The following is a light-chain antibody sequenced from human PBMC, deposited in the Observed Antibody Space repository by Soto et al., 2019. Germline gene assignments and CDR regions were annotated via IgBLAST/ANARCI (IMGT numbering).Light chain of an antibody. CDR3: QVWDTISDHYV. CDR2: VDS. V-gene: IGLV3-21*02. Sequence: ELTQPPSVSVAPGQTARITCGGNNIESKSVHWYQQRPGQAPVLVIYVDSDRPSGIPDRFSASTSGNTAALTISRVEAGDEADYYCQVWDTISDHYVFGSGTKVTVL. CDR1: NIESKS. J-gene: IGLJ1*01.